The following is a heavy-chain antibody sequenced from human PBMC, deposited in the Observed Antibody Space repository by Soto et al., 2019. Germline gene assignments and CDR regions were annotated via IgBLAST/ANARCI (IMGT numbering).Heavy chain of an antibody. CDR3: AAGGTRWLHSPVDY. Sequence: QVQLVQSGAEVKKPGASVKVSCKVSGHTLTELSMHWVRLAPGKGLEWMGGIDPEDGETISAQKFQGRVTMTEDTSTDSTYLELSRRRSEDTAVYYCAAGGTRWLHSPVDYWGQGTLVTISS. V-gene: IGHV1-24*01. J-gene: IGHJ4*02. D-gene: IGHD1-1*01. CDR1: GHTLTELS. CDR2: IDPEDGET.